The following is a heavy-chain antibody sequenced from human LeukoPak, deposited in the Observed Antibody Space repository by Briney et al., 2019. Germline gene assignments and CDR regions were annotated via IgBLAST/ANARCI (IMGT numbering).Heavy chain of an antibody. Sequence: SETLSLTCTVAGGSISSGSYYWSWIRQPAGNGLEWIGRIYTSGSTNYNPSLKSRVTISVDTSKNQFSLKLSSVTAADTAVYYCAREPGYVWGSYRHSWFDPWGQGTLVTVSS. CDR3: AREPGYVWGSYRHSWFDP. D-gene: IGHD3-16*02. V-gene: IGHV4-61*02. CDR2: IYTSGST. CDR1: GGSISSGSYY. J-gene: IGHJ5*02.